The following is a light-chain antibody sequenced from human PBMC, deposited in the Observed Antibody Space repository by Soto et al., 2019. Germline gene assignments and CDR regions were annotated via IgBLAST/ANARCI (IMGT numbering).Light chain of an antibody. CDR2: GAS. CDR3: QQYNNWPPYT. J-gene: IGKJ2*01. CDR1: QSVGSD. V-gene: IGKV3-15*01. Sequence: EIVMTQSPATLSVSPGGRATLSCRASQSVGSDLAWYQQRPGQAPRLVIFGASTRATGIPARFSGSGSGTEFTLTISSLQSEDLAVYYCQQYNNWPPYTFGQGTKLEMK.